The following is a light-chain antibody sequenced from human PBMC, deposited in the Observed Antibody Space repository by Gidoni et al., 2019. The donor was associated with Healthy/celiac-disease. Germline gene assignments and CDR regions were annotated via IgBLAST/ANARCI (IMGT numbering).Light chain of an antibody. J-gene: IGKJ4*01. V-gene: IGKV3-15*01. CDR3: QQYNNWPGLT. CDR2: GAS. Sequence: EILMTQSPATLSVSPGERATLSCRASQIVSSNLAWYQQKPGQAPRLLIYGASTRATGIPARFSGRGYGKEFNFTISSLQSEDFAVYYCQQYNNWPGLTFGGGTKVEIK. CDR1: QIVSSN.